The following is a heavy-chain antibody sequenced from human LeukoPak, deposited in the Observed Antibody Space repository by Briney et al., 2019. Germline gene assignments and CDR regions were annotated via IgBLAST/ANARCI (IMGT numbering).Heavy chain of an antibody. J-gene: IGHJ4*02. D-gene: IGHD3-22*01. CDR3: ARGGITMIVDLDY. CDR1: GFTFSSYG. Sequence: SGGSLRLSCAASGFTFSSYGMHWVRQAPGKGLEWVAVIWCDGSNKYYADSVKGRFTISRDNSKNTLYLQMNSLRAEDTAVYYCARGGITMIVDLDYWGQGTLVTVSS. CDR2: IWCDGSNK. V-gene: IGHV3-33*01.